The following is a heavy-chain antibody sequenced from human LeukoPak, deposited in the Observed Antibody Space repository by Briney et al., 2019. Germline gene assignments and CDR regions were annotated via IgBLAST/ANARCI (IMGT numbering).Heavy chain of an antibody. Sequence: GASVKVSCKASGYTFTSYAMNWVRQAPGQGLEWMGGIIPIFGTANYAQKFQGRVTITADESTSTAYMELSSLRSEDTAVYYCAYAYSSSAPFDYWGQGTLVTVSS. CDR1: GYTFTSYA. J-gene: IGHJ4*02. CDR3: AYAYSSSAPFDY. D-gene: IGHD6-6*01. V-gene: IGHV1-69*13. CDR2: IIPIFGTA.